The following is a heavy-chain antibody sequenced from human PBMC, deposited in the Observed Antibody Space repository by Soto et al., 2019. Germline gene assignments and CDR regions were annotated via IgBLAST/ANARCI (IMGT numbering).Heavy chain of an antibody. Sequence: QIQLQESGPGLVKPSETLSLTCSVSGDSIRSVGYYWTWIRQPPGKGPEWLGDVYGVGTSRYNASLRSPLYISAEPFNYVISLTLTSVTATDTAVYFCGRGGISGWNPTRVDPWGHG. D-gene: IGHD6-25*01. CDR3: GRGGISGWNPTRVDP. J-gene: IGHJ5*02. V-gene: IGHV4-30-4*08. CDR2: VYGVGTS. CDR1: GDSIRSVGYY.